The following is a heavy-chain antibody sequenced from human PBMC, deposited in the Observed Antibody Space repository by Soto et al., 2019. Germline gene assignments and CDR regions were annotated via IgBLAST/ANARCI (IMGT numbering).Heavy chain of an antibody. V-gene: IGHV4-59*08. CDR1: YGRSNNYG. J-gene: IGHJ5*02. CDR3: ARLGGYSHSLHT. CDR2: VYYTGTT. Sequence: TRSDRWCVAYGRSNNYGWRCISQTPGMGLEWIGYVYYTGTTGYNPSLKSRVTISIDGSKNQISLKLSSVTAGDTAFYYWARLGGYSHSLHTWCQGPLVTSPQ. D-gene: IGHD3-22*01.